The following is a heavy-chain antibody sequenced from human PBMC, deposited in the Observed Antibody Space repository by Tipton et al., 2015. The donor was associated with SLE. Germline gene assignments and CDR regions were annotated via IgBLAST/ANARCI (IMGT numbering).Heavy chain of an antibody. CDR1: GGSISSYY. D-gene: IGHD7-27*01. J-gene: IGHJ4*02. Sequence: SLRLSCTVSGGSISSYYWSWIRQPPGKGLEWVSYISSSGSTIYYADSVKGRFTISRDNAKNSLYLQMNSLRAEDTAVYYCARGATGDRHFDYWGQGTLVTVSS. CDR3: ARGATGDRHFDY. CDR2: ISSSGSTI. V-gene: IGHV3-11*01.